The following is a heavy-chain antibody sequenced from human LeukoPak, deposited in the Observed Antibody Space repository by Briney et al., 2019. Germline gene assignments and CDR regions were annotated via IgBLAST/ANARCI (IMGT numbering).Heavy chain of an antibody. CDR2: IKQDGSEE. V-gene: IGHV3-7*01. CDR1: GFTFSGYW. CDR3: ARDLEI. J-gene: IGHJ3*02. Sequence: GGSLRLSCAASGFTFSGYWMTWVRQPPGKGLEWVAIIKQDGSEEYYVNSVKGRFTISRDNAKNSLYLQLNILRAEDTAVYYCARDLEIWGQGTMVTVSS.